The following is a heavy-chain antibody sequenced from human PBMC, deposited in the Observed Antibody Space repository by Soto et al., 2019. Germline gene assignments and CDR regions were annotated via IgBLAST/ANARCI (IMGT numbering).Heavy chain of an antibody. Sequence: QLQLQESGPGLVKPSETLSLTCTVSGGSISSSSYYWGWIRQPPGKGLEWIGSIYYSGSNYYKPSLKSRVTISVDTSKNQFSLKLSSVTAADTAVYYCSRHTPAISISDHWGQGTLFTVSS. V-gene: IGHV4-39*01. CDR1: GGSISSSSYY. CDR2: IYYSGSN. D-gene: IGHD2-15*01. J-gene: IGHJ4*02. CDR3: SRHTPAISISDH.